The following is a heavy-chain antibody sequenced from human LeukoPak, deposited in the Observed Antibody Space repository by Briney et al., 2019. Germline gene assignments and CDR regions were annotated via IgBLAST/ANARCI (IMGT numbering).Heavy chain of an antibody. CDR1: GFTVSSNY. CDR2: LYSGGAT. Sequence: GGSLRLSCAASGFTVSSNYMGWVRQPAGKGLEWVSVLYSGGATFYADAVKGRFTISRDNSKNTLYLQMNDLRGDDTAVYYCTKLKGWYGEGFFDYWGQGTLVTVSS. J-gene: IGHJ4*02. D-gene: IGHD6-19*01. V-gene: IGHV3-53*01. CDR3: TKLKGWYGEGFFDY.